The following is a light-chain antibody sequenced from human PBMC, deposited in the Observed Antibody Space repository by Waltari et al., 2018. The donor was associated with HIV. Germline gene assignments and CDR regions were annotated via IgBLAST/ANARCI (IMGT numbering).Light chain of an antibody. Sequence: QSALPQPASVSGSPGQSITISCTGPCIDVRTYHLVAWYQQHPGKAPKLMIYEVSQRPSGVSSRISGSKSGNTASLTISGLQAEDEADYYCCSYAGSWVFGGGTKLTVL. CDR2: EVS. CDR3: CSYAGSWV. J-gene: IGLJ3*02. V-gene: IGLV2-23*02. CDR1: CIDVRTYHL.